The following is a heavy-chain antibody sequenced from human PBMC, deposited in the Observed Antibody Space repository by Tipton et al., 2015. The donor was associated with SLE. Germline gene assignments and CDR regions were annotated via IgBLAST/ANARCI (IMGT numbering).Heavy chain of an antibody. J-gene: IGHJ4*02. Sequence: TLSLTCTVSGYSISSGYYWAWIRQPPGKGLEWIGNIYHSGSTDYNPSLKSRVTISGDASKNQFSMRLNSVTAADTAVYYCARVSSGWFYFDNWGPGTPVTVSS. CDR1: GYSISSGYY. D-gene: IGHD6-19*01. CDR3: ARVSSGWFYFDN. CDR2: IYHSGST. V-gene: IGHV4-38-2*02.